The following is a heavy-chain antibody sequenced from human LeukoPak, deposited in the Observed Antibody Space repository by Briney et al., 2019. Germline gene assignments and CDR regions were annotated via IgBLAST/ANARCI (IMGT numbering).Heavy chain of an antibody. CDR2: IYSGGSGGST. D-gene: IGHD1-26*01. V-gene: IGHV3-53*01. J-gene: IGHJ3*02. CDR1: VFPVSSNY. Sequence: GSLRLSCAASVFPVSSNYMSWVRQAPGKGLEWVSVIYSGGSGGSTYYADSVKGRFTISRDNSKNTLYLQMNSLRAEDTAVYYCARDSGSYYDAFDIWGQGTMVTVSS. CDR3: ARDSGSYYDAFDI.